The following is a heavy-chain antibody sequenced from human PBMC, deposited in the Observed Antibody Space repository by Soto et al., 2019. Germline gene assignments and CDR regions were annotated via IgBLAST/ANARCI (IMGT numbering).Heavy chain of an antibody. V-gene: IGHV4-31*03. CDR1: GGSISSGGYY. Sequence: QVQLQESGPGLVKPSQTLSLTCTVSGGSISSGGYYWSWIRQHPGKGLEWIGYIYYSGSTYYNPXXKSRVTISVDXXKXQXXLKLSSVTAADTAVYYCARAGGYDSSGYYQNWFDPWGQGTLVTVSS. D-gene: IGHD3-22*01. J-gene: IGHJ5*02. CDR2: IYYSGST. CDR3: ARAGGYDSSGYYQNWFDP.